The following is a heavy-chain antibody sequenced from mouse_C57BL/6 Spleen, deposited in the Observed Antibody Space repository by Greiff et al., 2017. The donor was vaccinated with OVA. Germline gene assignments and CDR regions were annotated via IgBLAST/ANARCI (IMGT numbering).Heavy chain of an antibody. CDR3: ARIGLGSSYGWFAY. CDR1: GYTFTSYW. J-gene: IGHJ3*01. V-gene: IGHV1-61*01. Sequence: QVQLQQPGAELVRPGSSVKLSCKASGYTFTSYWMDWVKQRPGQGLEWIGNIYPSDSETHYNQKFQDKATLTVDKSSSTAYMQLSSLTSEDSAVYYCARIGLGSSYGWFAYWGQGTLGTVSA. D-gene: IGHD1-1*01. CDR2: IYPSDSET.